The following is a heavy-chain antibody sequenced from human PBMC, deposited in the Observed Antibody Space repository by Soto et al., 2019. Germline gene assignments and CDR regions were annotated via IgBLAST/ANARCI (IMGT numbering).Heavy chain of an antibody. CDR2: ISGSGGST. J-gene: IGHJ3*02. CDR1: GFTFSSYA. V-gene: IGHV3-23*01. Sequence: EVQLLESGGGLVQPGGSMRLSCAASGFTFSSYAMSWVRQAPGKGLEWVSDISGSGGSTYYADSVKGRFTISRDNSKNTLYLQMNSLTAEDTAVYYCAKGWDSYGFECSFAIWGQGTMVTVSS. CDR3: AKGWDSYGFECSFAI. D-gene: IGHD5-18*01.